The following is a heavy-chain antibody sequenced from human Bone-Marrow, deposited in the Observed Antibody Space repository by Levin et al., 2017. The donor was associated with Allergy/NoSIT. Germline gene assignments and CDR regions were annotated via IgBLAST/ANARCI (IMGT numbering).Heavy chain of an antibody. CDR1: SGSISSGHYY. J-gene: IGHJ5*02. CDR3: AGVRNAAGRGWFDP. V-gene: IGHV4-31*03. CDR2: IYYSGTT. Sequence: PSETLSLTCTVSSGSISSGHYYWSWIRQHPGKGLEWIGHIYYSGTTYYNPSLQSRLSISVDTPKNQFSLKLSPVTAADTAVYYWAGVRNAAGRGWFDPWGQGTLVTVSS. D-gene: IGHD6-13*01.